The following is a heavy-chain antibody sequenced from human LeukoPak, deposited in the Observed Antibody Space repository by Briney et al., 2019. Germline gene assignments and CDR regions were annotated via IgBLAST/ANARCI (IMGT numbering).Heavy chain of an antibody. Sequence: SETLSLTCTVSGGSISSYYWSWIRQPAGKGLEWIGRIYTSGSTNYNPSLKSRVTMSVDTSKNQFSLKLSSVTAADTAVYYCARGITMIVSDDAFDIWGQGTMVTVSS. J-gene: IGHJ3*02. CDR2: IYTSGST. D-gene: IGHD3-22*01. V-gene: IGHV4-4*07. CDR3: ARGITMIVSDDAFDI. CDR1: GGSISSYY.